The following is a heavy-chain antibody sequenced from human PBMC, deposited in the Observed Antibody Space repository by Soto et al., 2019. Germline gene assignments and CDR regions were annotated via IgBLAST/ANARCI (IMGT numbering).Heavy chain of an antibody. V-gene: IGHV4-59*01. D-gene: IGHD5-12*01. Sequence: PXETLSLTCTVSGGSISGFYWSWIRQPPGKGLEWIGYVYYSGSTKYNPSLESRVTISADTSKNQFSLRVTSVTAADTAVYYCAKYRRTDAGGYTLDFWGQGHLVTVSS. J-gene: IGHJ4*02. CDR2: VYYSGST. CDR1: GGSISGFY. CDR3: AKYRRTDAGGYTLDF.